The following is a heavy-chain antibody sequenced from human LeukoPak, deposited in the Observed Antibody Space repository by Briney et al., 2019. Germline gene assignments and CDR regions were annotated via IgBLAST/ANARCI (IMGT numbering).Heavy chain of an antibody. Sequence: GGSLRLSCAASGFTLSTYAMSWVRQTPGKGLEWVAATSSSDAGTYYADSVKGRFTISRDNSKHTLYLQMNSLRAEDTAVYYCSKWKAIVLVPAARSPIDYWGQGTLVTVSS. J-gene: IGHJ4*02. CDR1: GFTLSTYA. CDR3: SKWKAIVLVPAARSPIDY. D-gene: IGHD2-2*01. CDR2: TSSSDAGT. V-gene: IGHV3-23*01.